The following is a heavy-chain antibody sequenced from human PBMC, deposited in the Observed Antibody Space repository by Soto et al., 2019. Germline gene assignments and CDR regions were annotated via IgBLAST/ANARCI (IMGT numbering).Heavy chain of an antibody. D-gene: IGHD6-19*01. CDR2: AYPRGST. Sequence: QVQLQESGSGLVKPSQTLSLTRAVSGGYIVSGGYSWGWIRQPPGKGLEWIGTAYPRGSTNYDPSLKSRVTITLDLTKNQFSLNLNSVTAADTAVYYCARVAGSGWYDAWGQGTLVTVSS. CDR1: GGYIVSGGYS. V-gene: IGHV4-30-2*01. CDR3: ARVAGSGWYDA. J-gene: IGHJ5*02.